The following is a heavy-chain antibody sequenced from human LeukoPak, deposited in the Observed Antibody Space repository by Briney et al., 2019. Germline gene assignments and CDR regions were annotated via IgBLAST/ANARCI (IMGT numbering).Heavy chain of an antibody. Sequence: ASVKVSCRASGYTFSGYYMHWVRQAPGQGLEWMGWINPKSGGTNEAQKFHDRVTMTRDTSIRTAYMEVSRLRSDDTAVYYCARSPDILTGENFDYWGQGTLVTVSS. CDR1: GYTFSGYY. V-gene: IGHV1-2*02. CDR3: ARSPDILTGENFDY. D-gene: IGHD3-9*01. J-gene: IGHJ4*02. CDR2: INPKSGGT.